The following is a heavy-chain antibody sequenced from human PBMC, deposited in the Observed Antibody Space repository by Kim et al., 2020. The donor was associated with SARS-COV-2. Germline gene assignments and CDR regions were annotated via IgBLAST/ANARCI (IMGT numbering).Heavy chain of an antibody. CDR1: GGTFSSYA. CDR2: IIPIFGTA. CDR3: ARASFGWELLQASSYNWFDP. Sequence: SVKVSCKASGGTFSSYAISWVRQAPGQGLEWMGGIIPIFGTANYAQKFQGRVTITADESTSTAYMELSSLRSEDTAVYYCARASFGWELLQASSYNWFDPWGQGTLVTVSS. V-gene: IGHV1-69*13. J-gene: IGHJ5*02. D-gene: IGHD1-26*01.